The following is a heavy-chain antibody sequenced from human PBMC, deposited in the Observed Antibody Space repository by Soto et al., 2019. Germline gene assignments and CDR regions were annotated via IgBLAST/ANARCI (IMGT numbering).Heavy chain of an antibody. CDR2: IYPGESDI. V-gene: IGHV5-51*01. D-gene: IGHD3-22*01. CDR3: ARQGDSSGYFNWFDP. Sequence: ESLKISCKGSGYSFMSYWIGWVRQMPGKGLEWMGIIYPGESDIRYSPSFQGQVTIPADKSISTAYLQWSSLKASDTAMYYCARQGDSSGYFNWFDPWGQGTLVTVSS. J-gene: IGHJ5*02. CDR1: GYSFMSYW.